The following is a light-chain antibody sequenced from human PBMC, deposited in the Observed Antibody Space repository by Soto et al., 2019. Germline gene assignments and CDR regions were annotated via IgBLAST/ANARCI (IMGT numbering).Light chain of an antibody. CDR2: AAS. CDR3: QQYYSYPLT. J-gene: IGKJ4*01. V-gene: IGKV1-8*01. CDR1: QGISSY. Sequence: AIRMTQSPSSFSASTGDRVTITCRASQGISSYLAWYQQKPGKAPKLLIYAASTLQSRVPSRFSGSGSGTDFTLTISCLQSEDFATYYCQQYYSYPLTCGGGTKVEIK.